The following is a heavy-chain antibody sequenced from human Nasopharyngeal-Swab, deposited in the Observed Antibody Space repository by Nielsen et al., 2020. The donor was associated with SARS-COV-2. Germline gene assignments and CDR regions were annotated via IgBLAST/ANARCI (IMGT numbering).Heavy chain of an antibody. CDR2: ISGSGGST. D-gene: IGHD6-13*01. Sequence: GGSLRLSCAASGFTFSSYAMSWVRQAPGKGLEWVSAISGSGGSTYYADSVKGRFTISRDTSKNTLYLQMNSLRAEDTAVYYCAKEVAAAIGESYFDYWGQGTLVTVSS. CDR3: AKEVAAAIGESYFDY. J-gene: IGHJ4*02. V-gene: IGHV3-23*01. CDR1: GFTFSSYA.